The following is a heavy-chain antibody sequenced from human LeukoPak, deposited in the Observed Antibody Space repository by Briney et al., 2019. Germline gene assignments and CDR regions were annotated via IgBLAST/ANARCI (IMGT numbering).Heavy chain of an antibody. CDR2: IYSGGRT. Sequence: GGSLRLSCAASGFTVSSNYMSWVRQAPGKGLEWVSVIYSGGRTYYADSVKGRFTISRDNSKNTLYLQMNSLRAEDTAVYYCAKGYSSAWYVDYWGRGTLVTVSP. CDR3: AKGYSSAWYVDY. D-gene: IGHD6-19*01. J-gene: IGHJ4*02. CDR1: GFTVSSNY. V-gene: IGHV3-66*01.